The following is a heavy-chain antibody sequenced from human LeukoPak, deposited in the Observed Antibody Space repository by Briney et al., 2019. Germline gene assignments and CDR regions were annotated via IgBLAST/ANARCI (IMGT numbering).Heavy chain of an antibody. V-gene: IGHV4-59*01. CDR3: ARSTAALVMIFDY. Sequence: SETLSLTCTVSGGSISGYYWTWIRQPPGKGLEGIGYIYYRGGTNYNPSLKSRVTISVDTSENQSSLKLSSVTAADTAVYYCARSTAALVMIFDYWGQGTLVTVSS. CDR2: IYYRGGT. D-gene: IGHD6-6*01. CDR1: GGSISGYY. J-gene: IGHJ4*02.